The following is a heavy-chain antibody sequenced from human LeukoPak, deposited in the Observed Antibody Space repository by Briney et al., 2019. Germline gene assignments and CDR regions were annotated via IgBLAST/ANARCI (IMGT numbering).Heavy chain of an antibody. CDR3: ARGDPDF. Sequence: GGSLRLSCAASGFTFGSYWMQWVRQAPGKGLEWVANINQDGSAKYYVDSVKGRFTISRDSAKNSLYLQMNSLRVDDTAMYFCARGDPDFWGQGILVTLSS. CDR2: INQDGSAK. J-gene: IGHJ4*02. V-gene: IGHV3-7*01. D-gene: IGHD3-3*01. CDR1: GFTFGSYW.